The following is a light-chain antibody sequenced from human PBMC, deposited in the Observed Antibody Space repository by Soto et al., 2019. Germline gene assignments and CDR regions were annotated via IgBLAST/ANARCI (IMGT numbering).Light chain of an antibody. Sequence: QSALTQPPSASGAPGQSVTISCTGSNNDVGGYNVVSWYQQRPGNAPKLLIYKVSRRPSGVPDRFSGSKSGNTASLTVSGLQAEDEADYYCTSXXXNXXXXFGGGX. V-gene: IGLV2-8*01. CDR1: NNDVGGYNV. J-gene: IGLJ2*01. CDR2: KVS. CDR3: TSXXXNXXXX.